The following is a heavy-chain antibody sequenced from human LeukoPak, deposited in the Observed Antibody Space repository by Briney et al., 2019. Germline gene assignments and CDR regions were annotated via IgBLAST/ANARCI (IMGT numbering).Heavy chain of an antibody. Sequence: PGGSLRLSCAASGFTFSSYWMHWVRQAPGKGLVWVSRINSDGSSTSYADSVKGRFTISRDNAKNSLYLQMNSLRAEDTAVYYCARDEGYSRRFDYWGQGTLVTVSS. J-gene: IGHJ4*02. V-gene: IGHV3-74*01. D-gene: IGHD5-12*01. CDR2: INSDGSST. CDR1: GFTFSSYW. CDR3: ARDEGYSRRFDY.